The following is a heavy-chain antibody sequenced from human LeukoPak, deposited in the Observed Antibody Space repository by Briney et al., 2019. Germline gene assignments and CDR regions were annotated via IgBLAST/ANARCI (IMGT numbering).Heavy chain of an antibody. Sequence: GGSLRLSCAASGFTVGSNYMSWVRQAPGKGLEWVSIIYRGGSTNYADSVKGRFTISRDTSKNTLYLQMNSLRAEDTAVYYCANGGSYVTYWGQGTLVTVSS. CDR2: IYRGGST. V-gene: IGHV3-66*01. J-gene: IGHJ4*02. CDR1: GFTVGSNY. CDR3: ANGGSYVTY. D-gene: IGHD1-26*01.